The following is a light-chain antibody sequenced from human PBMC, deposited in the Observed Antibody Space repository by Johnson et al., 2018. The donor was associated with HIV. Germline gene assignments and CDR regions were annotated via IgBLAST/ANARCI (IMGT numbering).Light chain of an antibody. CDR3: GTWDSSLTTSYV. CDR1: SSNIGNNY. V-gene: IGLV1-51*02. CDR2: ENN. J-gene: IGLJ1*01. Sequence: SVLTQPPSVSAAPGQKVTISCSGSSSNIGNNYVSWYQQLPGTAPKLLIYENNKRPSGIPDRFSGSKSGTSATLGITGLQTGDEADYYCGTWDSSLTTSYVFGTGTKVIVV.